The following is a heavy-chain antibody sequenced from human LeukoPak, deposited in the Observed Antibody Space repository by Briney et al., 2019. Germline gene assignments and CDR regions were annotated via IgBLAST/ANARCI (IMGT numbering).Heavy chain of an antibody. CDR3: GFSSSGWAGLDC. Sequence: GGSLRLSCAASGFTFSTYSMNWVRQAPGKGLEWVSSISSSSSIFYADSVKGRFTISRDNAQNSLYLQMNSLRADDTAVYYCGFSSSGWAGLDCWGQGTLVTVSS. J-gene: IGHJ4*02. CDR2: ISSSSSI. CDR1: GFTFSTYS. D-gene: IGHD6-19*01. V-gene: IGHV3-21*01.